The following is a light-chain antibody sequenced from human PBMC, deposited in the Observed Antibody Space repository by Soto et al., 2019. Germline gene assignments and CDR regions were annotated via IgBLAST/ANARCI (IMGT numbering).Light chain of an antibody. J-gene: IGKJ5*01. CDR1: QGIGDT. V-gene: IGKV3-15*01. Sequence: EIVMTQSPATLSVSPGEGVTLSCRASQGIGDTLAWYQHKPGQTPRLLIYDTSTRATGVPARFSGSRSGTDFTLTISSLEPEDSAVYYCQQRNIWPPVTFGQGTRLEIK. CDR3: QQRNIWPPVT. CDR2: DTS.